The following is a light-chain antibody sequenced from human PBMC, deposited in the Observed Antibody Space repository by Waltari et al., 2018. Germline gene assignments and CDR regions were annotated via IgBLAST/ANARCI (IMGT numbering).Light chain of an antibody. CDR3: QQTYSSPFT. CDR2: AAS. CDR1: QSISTY. V-gene: IGKV1-39*01. Sequence: DIQMTQSPSSLSASLVDRVTITCRASQSISTYLNWYQQKPGNAPKLLIYAASSLHTGVPSRFSGITSGTDFILTISSLQPEDIATYSCQQTYSSPFTFGQGTRVQIK. J-gene: IGKJ2*01.